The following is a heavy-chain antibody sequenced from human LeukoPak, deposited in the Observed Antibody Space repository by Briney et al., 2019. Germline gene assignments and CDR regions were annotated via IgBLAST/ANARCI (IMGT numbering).Heavy chain of an antibody. Sequence: GGSLRLSCAASGFTFSSYSMNWVRQAPGKGLDWVSSISSSSSSIYYADSVKGRFTISRDNTKNSLYLQMNSLRAEDTAVYYCAKDGGSDPDSFDIWGQGTMVTVSS. CDR1: GFTFSSYS. CDR2: ISSSSSSI. J-gene: IGHJ3*02. CDR3: AKDGGSDPDSFDI. V-gene: IGHV3-21*01. D-gene: IGHD2-15*01.